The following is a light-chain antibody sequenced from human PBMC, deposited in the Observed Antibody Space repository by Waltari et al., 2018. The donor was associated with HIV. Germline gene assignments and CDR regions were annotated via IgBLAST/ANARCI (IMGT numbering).Light chain of an antibody. J-gene: IGLJ3*02. Sequence: SALTQPRSVSGSPGHSVSISCTGATSSLRATNFVSWYQQRAGRPPRVVILDVDKRPSDVPGRFSASKSGDTASLTISGLQPDDEALYFCSAFVASSSWVFGGGT. CDR2: DVD. V-gene: IGLV2-11*01. CDR3: SAFVASSSWV. CDR1: TSSLRATNF.